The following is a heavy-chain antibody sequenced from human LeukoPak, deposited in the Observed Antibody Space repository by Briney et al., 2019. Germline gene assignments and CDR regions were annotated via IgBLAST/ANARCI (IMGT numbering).Heavy chain of an antibody. CDR2: IFQSGTT. D-gene: IGHD7-27*01. CDR1: GDSITTYY. J-gene: IGHJ4*02. V-gene: IGHV4-59*01. CDR3: ARDSWGRFDY. Sequence: SETLSRTCTVSGDSITTYYWSWIRQPPGKGLEWIGYIFQSGTTKYNPSLKSRVTILSDVSKNQFSLNLTSVTAADTAVYYCARDSWGRFDYWGQGTLVAVSS.